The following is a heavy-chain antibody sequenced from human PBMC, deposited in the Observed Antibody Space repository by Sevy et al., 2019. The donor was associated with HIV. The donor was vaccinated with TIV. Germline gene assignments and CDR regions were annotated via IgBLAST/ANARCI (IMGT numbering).Heavy chain of an antibody. CDR2: ISSSSSYI. J-gene: IGHJ6*02. Sequence: GGSLRLSCAASGFTFSSYSMNWVRQAPGKGLEWVSSISSSSSYIYYADSVKGRFTISRDNAKNSLYLQMNSLRAEDTVVYYCARDWAGYCTNGVCWGGYGMDVWGQGTTVTVSS. D-gene: IGHD2-8*01. CDR1: GFTFSSYS. V-gene: IGHV3-21*01. CDR3: ARDWAGYCTNGVCWGGYGMDV.